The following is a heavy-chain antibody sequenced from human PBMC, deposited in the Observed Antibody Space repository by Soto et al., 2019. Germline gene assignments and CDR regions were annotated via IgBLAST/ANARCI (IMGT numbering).Heavy chain of an antibody. Sequence: GGSLRLSCAASGFSLSTNTMHWVRQVPGKGLEWVASISNDGRRKYYADFMKGRFTISRDTANNILYLEMNSLRAEDTSLYYCARVATAMTYDFWGQGTQVTVSS. V-gene: IGHV3-30*04. CDR1: GFSLSTNT. CDR3: ARVATAMTYDF. D-gene: IGHD2-21*02. J-gene: IGHJ4*02. CDR2: ISNDGRRK.